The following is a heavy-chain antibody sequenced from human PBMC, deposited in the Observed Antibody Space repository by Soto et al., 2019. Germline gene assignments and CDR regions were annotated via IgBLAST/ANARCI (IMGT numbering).Heavy chain of an antibody. CDR2: INSDGIST. D-gene: IGHD6-19*01. V-gene: IGHV3-74*01. CDR3: ARARIAVAGYDY. CDR1: GLTFSSYW. Sequence: EVKLVESGGGLVQPGGSLRLSCAASGLTFSSYWMHCFRKAQGKGLVWVSRINSDGISTSYADSVKGRFTISRDNAKDSLYLQMNSLRAEATAVYYCARARIAVAGYDYWGQGTLVTVSS. J-gene: IGHJ4*02.